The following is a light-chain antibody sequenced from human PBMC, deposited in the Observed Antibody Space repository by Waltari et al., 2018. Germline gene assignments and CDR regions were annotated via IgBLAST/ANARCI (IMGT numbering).Light chain of an antibody. Sequence: QSALTQPASVSGSPGQSITISCTGTSSDVGGYNYVSWYQQKPGKAPTLIIYYVINRPSGVSPRFSGSKSGSTASLTISGLQAEDESDYYCSSYTTASTWVFGGGTKLTVL. CDR2: YVI. CDR3: SSYTTASTWV. V-gene: IGLV2-14*03. J-gene: IGLJ3*02. CDR1: SSDVGGYNY.